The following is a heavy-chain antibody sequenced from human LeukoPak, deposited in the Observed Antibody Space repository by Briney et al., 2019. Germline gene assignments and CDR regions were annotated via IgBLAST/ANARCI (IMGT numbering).Heavy chain of an antibody. V-gene: IGHV3-30*04. CDR3: AKKSRGSGSYYGDY. J-gene: IGHJ4*02. Sequence: GGSLRLSCAASGFTFSSYAIHWVRQAQGKGLEWVAVISFDGTDAFYADSVKGRFTISRDNSKNTLYLQMNSLRAEDTAVYYCAKKSRGSGSYYGDYWGQGILVTVSS. CDR1: GFTFSSYA. CDR2: ISFDGTDA. D-gene: IGHD3-10*01.